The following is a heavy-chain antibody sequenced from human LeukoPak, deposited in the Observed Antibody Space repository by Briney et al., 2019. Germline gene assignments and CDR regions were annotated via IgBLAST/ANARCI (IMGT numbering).Heavy chain of an antibody. Sequence: PGRSLRLSCAASGFTFSSYAMHWVRQAPGKGLEWVAVISYDGSNKYYADSVKGRFTISRDNSKNTLYLQMNSLRAEDTAVYYCARAPDPYGEYYFDYWGQRTLVTVSS. J-gene: IGHJ4*02. CDR2: ISYDGSNK. CDR1: GFTFSSYA. V-gene: IGHV3-30*01. CDR3: ARAPDPYGEYYFDY. D-gene: IGHD3-10*01.